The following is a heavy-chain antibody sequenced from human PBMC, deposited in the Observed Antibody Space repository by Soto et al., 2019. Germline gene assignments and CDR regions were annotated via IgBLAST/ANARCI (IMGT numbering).Heavy chain of an antibody. CDR1: GGSISSSNW. CDR2: IYHSGST. CDR3: ARGHYDFWSGYLNWFDP. J-gene: IGHJ5*02. Sequence: SETLSLTCAVSGGSISSSNWWSWVRQPPGKGLEWIGEIYHSGSTNYNPSLKSRVTISVDKSKNQFSLKLSSVTAADTAVYYCARGHYDFWSGYLNWFDPWGQGTLVTVSS. D-gene: IGHD3-3*01. V-gene: IGHV4-4*02.